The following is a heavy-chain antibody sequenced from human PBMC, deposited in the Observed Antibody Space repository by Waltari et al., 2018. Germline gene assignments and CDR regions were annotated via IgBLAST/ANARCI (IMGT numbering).Heavy chain of an antibody. CDR1: GFTFSSYW. V-gene: IGHV3-7*04. CDR2: IKQYGSGK. Sequence: EVQLVESGGGLVQPGGSLRLSCAASGFTFSSYWMSWVRKAPGKGLEGKAKIKQYGSGKFYVDSVEGRFTIPRDHAKTALYLQMNSLSAEDTAVYYCATELTARRPHWGQGTLVTVSS. J-gene: IGHJ4*02. CDR3: ATELTARRPH.